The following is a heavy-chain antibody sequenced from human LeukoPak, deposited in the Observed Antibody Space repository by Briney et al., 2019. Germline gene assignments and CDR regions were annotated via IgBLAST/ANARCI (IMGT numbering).Heavy chain of an antibody. V-gene: IGHV3-11*01. CDR3: AKGSPIYYFDY. J-gene: IGHJ4*02. Sequence: GGSLRLSCAASGFTFSDYYMSWIRQAPGKGLEWVSYISSSDSTKNYADSVKGRFTISRDNSKNTLYLQMNSLRAEDTAVYYCAKGSPIYYFDYWGQGTLVTVSS. D-gene: IGHD2-21*01. CDR1: GFTFSDYY. CDR2: ISSSDSTK.